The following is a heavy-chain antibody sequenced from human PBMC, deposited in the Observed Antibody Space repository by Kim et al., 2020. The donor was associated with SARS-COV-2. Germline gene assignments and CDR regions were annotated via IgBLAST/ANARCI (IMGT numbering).Heavy chain of an antibody. D-gene: IGHD3-22*01. CDR2: FDPEDGET. CDR3: ATDWIVATQSAEYFQH. Sequence: ASVKVSCKVSGYTLTELSMHWVRQAPGKGLEWMGGFDPEDGETIYAQKFKGRVTMTEATSTDKAYLSLGTLKPEDTAGYSFATDWIVATQSAEYFQHWG. V-gene: IGHV1-24*01. J-gene: IGHJ1*01. CDR1: GYTLTELS.